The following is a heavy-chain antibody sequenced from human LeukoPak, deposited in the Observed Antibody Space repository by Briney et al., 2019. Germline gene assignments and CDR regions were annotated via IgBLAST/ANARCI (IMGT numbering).Heavy chain of an antibody. Sequence: SSETLSLTCTVSGYSISSGFYWDWIRQPPGKGLEWIASIYDSGSTYYNPSLKSRVTISVDTSKNQFSLKLSSVTAADTAVYYCARSRGRGAFDIWGQGTMVTVSS. V-gene: IGHV4-38-2*02. CDR1: GYSISSGFY. D-gene: IGHD3-10*01. CDR3: ARSRGRGAFDI. J-gene: IGHJ3*02. CDR2: IYDSGST.